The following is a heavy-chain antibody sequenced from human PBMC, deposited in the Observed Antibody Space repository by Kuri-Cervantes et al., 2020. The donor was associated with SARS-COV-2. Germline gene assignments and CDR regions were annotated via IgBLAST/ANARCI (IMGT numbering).Heavy chain of an antibody. J-gene: IGHJ6*03. CDR3: TREGAYCGGDCYPYYYYYMDV. V-gene: IGHV3-49*03. Sequence: LSLTCTASGFTFGDYAMSWFRQAPGKGLEWVGFIRSKAYGGTTEYAASVKGRFTISRDDSKSIAYLQMNSLKTEDTAVYYCTREGAYCGGDCYPYYYYYMDVWGKGTTVTVSS. CDR1: GFTFGDYA. CDR2: IRSKAYGGTT. D-gene: IGHD2-21*02.